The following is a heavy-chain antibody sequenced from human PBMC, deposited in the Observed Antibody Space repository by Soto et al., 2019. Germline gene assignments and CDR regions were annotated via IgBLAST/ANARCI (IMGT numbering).Heavy chain of an antibody. V-gene: IGHV4-34*01. Sequence: SETLSLTCAVYGGSFSGYYWSWIRQPPGKGLEWIGEINHSGSTNYNPSLKSRVTISVDTSKNQFSLKLSSVTAADTAVYYCARGFGYFDWLLYSYYYYYMDVWGKGTTVTVSS. D-gene: IGHD3-9*01. CDR1: GGSFSGYY. J-gene: IGHJ6*03. CDR2: INHSGST. CDR3: ARGFGYFDWLLYSYYYYYMDV.